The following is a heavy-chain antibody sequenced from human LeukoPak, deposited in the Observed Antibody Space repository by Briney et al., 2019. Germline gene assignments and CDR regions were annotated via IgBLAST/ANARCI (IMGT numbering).Heavy chain of an antibody. D-gene: IGHD3-9*01. V-gene: IGHV3-11*01. CDR2: ISRSGDTL. CDR1: GFTFRDYY. J-gene: IGHJ6*02. Sequence: GGSLRLSCAASGFTFRDYYMTWIRQAPGKGLEWISYISRSGDTLYYADSVEGRFTISRDNAKNSLYLQMNSLRAEDTAVYYCAREVVIFPDYYYYGMDVWGQGTTVTVSS. CDR3: AREVVIFPDYYYYGMDV.